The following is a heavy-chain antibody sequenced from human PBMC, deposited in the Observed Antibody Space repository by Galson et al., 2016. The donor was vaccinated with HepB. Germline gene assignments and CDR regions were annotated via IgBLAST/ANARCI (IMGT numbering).Heavy chain of an antibody. CDR2: ISGSGLGT. Sequence: SLRLSCAASGFTFSDYAMSWVRQAPGKGLEWVSAISGSGLGTHYADSVWGRLTISRDNSENTLYLQINRLRAEDTAVYYCARPSSSSWAFDYWGQGTLVTVSS. J-gene: IGHJ4*02. D-gene: IGHD6-6*01. CDR3: ARPSSSSWAFDY. V-gene: IGHV3-23*01. CDR1: GFTFSDYA.